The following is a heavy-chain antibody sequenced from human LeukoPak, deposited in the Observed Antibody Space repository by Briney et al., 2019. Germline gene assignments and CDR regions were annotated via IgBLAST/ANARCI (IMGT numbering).Heavy chain of an antibody. CDR3: ARMGVVTGVYYYYYMDV. Sequence: SETLSLTCTVTGGSISSYSWSWIRQPPGKGLEWIGRIYTSGSTNYNPSLKSRVTMSVDTSKNQFSLKLSSVTAADTAVYYCARMGVVTGVYYYYYMDVWGKGTTVTVSS. J-gene: IGHJ6*03. V-gene: IGHV4-4*07. CDR2: IYTSGST. D-gene: IGHD2-21*02. CDR1: GGSISSYS.